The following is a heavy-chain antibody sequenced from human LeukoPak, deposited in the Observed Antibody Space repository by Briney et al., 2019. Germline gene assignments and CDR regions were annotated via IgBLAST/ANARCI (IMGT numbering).Heavy chain of an antibody. CDR2: ISGSGGST. Sequence: GESLKISCKGSGYSFTSYWIGWVRQAPGKGLEWVSAISGSGGSTYYADSVKGRFTISRDNSKNTLYLQMNSLRAEDTAVYYCAKGPFDPWGQGTLVTVSS. V-gene: IGHV3-23*01. J-gene: IGHJ5*02. CDR3: AKGPFDP. CDR1: GYSFTSYW.